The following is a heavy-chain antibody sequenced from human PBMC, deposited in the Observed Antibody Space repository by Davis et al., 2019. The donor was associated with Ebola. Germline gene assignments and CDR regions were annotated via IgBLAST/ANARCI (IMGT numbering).Heavy chain of an antibody. V-gene: IGHV3-7*03. Sequence: PGGSLRLSCAASGFTFSDYSMSWVRQAPGQGLEWVANIQQDGSKKHYVDSVKGRFTISRDNAKNSLYLQMDGQRSEDTALYYCAKDIGRRSVAGTLDYWGRGSLVTVSS. J-gene: IGHJ4*02. CDR3: AKDIGRRSVAGTLDY. CDR2: IQQDGSKK. D-gene: IGHD6-19*01. CDR1: GFTFSDYS.